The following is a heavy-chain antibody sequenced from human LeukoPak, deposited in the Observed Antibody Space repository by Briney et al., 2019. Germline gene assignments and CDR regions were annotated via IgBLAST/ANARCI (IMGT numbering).Heavy chain of an antibody. CDR2: ISGGGVAI. CDR1: GFTFSNHA. V-gene: IGHV3-23*01. D-gene: IGHD3-22*01. Sequence: PGGSLRLSCAASGFTFSNHAMSWVRQAPGKGLQWVSAISGGGVAIYYADSVKGRFTISRDNSKNTLYLQMNSPRAEDTAVYYCAKDGFDYYDSSGYYYFNYWGQGTLVTASS. J-gene: IGHJ4*02. CDR3: AKDGFDYYDSSGYYYFNY.